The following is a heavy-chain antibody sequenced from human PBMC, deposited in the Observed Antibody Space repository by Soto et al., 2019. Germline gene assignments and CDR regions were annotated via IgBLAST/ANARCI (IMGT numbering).Heavy chain of an antibody. J-gene: IGHJ4*02. CDR2: IKEDGSEK. CDR1: GFSLSYYW. Sequence: EVQLVESGGGLVQPGGSLKLSCAASGFSLSYYWMSWVRQAPGKGLEWVANIKEDGSEKYYVDSVKGRFTISRDNAKNSVYLQMNSLRVKDTAVYYCARDCSGGDCYYWGQGTLVTVSS. CDR3: ARDCSGGDCYY. D-gene: IGHD2-21*02. V-gene: IGHV3-7*01.